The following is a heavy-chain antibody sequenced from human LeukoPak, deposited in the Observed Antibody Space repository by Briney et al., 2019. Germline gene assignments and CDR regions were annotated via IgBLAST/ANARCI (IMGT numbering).Heavy chain of an antibody. Sequence: ASVKVSCKASGYTFTGYYMHWVRQAPGQGLEWMGIINPSGGSTSYAQKFQGRVTMTRDMSTSTVYMELSSLRSEDTAVYYCARAPYYYDSSGYPDYWGQGTLVTVSS. D-gene: IGHD3-22*01. CDR3: ARAPYYYDSSGYPDY. J-gene: IGHJ4*02. V-gene: IGHV1-46*01. CDR2: INPSGGST. CDR1: GYTFTGYY.